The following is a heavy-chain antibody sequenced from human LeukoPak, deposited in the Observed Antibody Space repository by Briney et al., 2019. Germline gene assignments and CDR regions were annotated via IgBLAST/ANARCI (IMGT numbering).Heavy chain of an antibody. Sequence: PSETLSLTCTVSGGSISTYYWSWIRQPPGKGLEWIGYIYYSGSTNYNPSLKSRVTISVDTSKNQFSLKLSSVTAADTAVYYCARARWELPYYYYMDVWGKGTTVTVSS. CDR3: ARARWELPYYYYMDV. J-gene: IGHJ6*03. D-gene: IGHD2-15*01. CDR1: GGSISTYY. V-gene: IGHV4-59*01. CDR2: IYYSGST.